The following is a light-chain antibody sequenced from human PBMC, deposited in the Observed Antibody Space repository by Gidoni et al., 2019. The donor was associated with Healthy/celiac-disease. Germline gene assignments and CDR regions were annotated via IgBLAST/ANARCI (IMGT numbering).Light chain of an antibody. J-gene: IGLJ1*01. Sequence: QSVLTQPPSVSGAPGPRVTISCTGSSSNIGACYDVHWYQQLPGTAPKLLIYGNSNRPSGVPDRCSGSKSGTSASLAITGLQAEDEADYYCQSYDSSLSGCVFGTGTKVTVL. CDR2: GNS. CDR3: QSYDSSLSGCV. CDR1: SSNIGACYD. V-gene: IGLV1-40*01.